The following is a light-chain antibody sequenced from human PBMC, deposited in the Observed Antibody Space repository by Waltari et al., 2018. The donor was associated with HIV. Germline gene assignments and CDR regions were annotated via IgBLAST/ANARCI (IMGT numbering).Light chain of an antibody. CDR1: QSIDNW. Sequence: DIQMTQSPSTLSASVGDRVTITCRASQSIDNWLAWYQQKPGKAPDLLIYKASSLESGVPSRFSGSGSGTEFTLTISSLQPDDFATYYCQQYSSYWTFGQGTKVEI. CDR2: KAS. V-gene: IGKV1-5*03. CDR3: QQYSSYWT. J-gene: IGKJ1*01.